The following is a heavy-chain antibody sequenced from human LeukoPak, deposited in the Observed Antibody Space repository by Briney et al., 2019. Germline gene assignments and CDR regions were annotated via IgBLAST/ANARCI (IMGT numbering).Heavy chain of an antibody. V-gene: IGHV3-33*01. J-gene: IGHJ6*02. CDR3: ARAGVAGTIYYYGMDV. D-gene: IGHD2-15*01. Sequence: GGSLRLSCAASGFTFTNYAMHWVRQAPGKGLEWVAVIWSDGRDKDYVDSVKGRFTISRDNSKNTVYLEMNSLRAEDTAVYYCARAGVAGTIYYYGMDVWGQGTTVTVSS. CDR1: GFTFTNYA. CDR2: IWSDGRDK.